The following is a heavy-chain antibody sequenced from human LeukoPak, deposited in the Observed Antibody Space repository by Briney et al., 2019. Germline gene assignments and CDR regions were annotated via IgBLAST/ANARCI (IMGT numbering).Heavy chain of an antibody. CDR2: VKPDGSEK. D-gene: IGHD3-22*01. CDR3: ARDRGYYVFDY. Sequence: GGSLRLSCAASGFTFSSYWMTWVRQAPGKGLEWVAHVKPDGSEKSYVDSVKGRFTISRDNAQNSLCLQMNSLRAEDTAVYYCARDRGYYVFDYWGQGTLVTVSS. V-gene: IGHV3-7*01. J-gene: IGHJ4*02. CDR1: GFTFSSYW.